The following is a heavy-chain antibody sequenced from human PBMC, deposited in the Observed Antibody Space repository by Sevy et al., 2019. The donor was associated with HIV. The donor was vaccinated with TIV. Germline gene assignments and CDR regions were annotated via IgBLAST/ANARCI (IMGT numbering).Heavy chain of an antibody. V-gene: IGHV3-43*01. CDR2: ISWDGGGT. D-gene: IGHD2-15*01. CDR1: GFTFDDYT. CDR3: AKGYCSGGSCYSGVYYYYMDV. Sequence: GGSLRLSCAASGFTFDDYTMHWVRQAPGKGLEWVSLISWDGGGTDYADSVKGRFTICRDNSKNSLYLQMTSLRTEDTALYYCAKGYCSGGSCYSGVYYYYMDVWGKGTTVTVSS. J-gene: IGHJ6*03.